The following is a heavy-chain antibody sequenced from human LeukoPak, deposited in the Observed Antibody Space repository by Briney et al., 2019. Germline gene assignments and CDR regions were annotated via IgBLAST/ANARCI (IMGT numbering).Heavy chain of an antibody. Sequence: SETLSLTCTVSGYSISSGFYWGWIRQPPGKGLEWIGSMYHSGTTYYNASLKSRVTISVDTSKKQFSLRLTSVTAADTAVYYCARDTGQYAPGTPGFTRFDPWGQGALVTVSS. CDR1: GYSISSGFY. CDR3: ARDTGQYAPGTPGFTRFDP. CDR2: MYHSGTT. J-gene: IGHJ5*02. V-gene: IGHV4-38-2*02. D-gene: IGHD3-10*01.